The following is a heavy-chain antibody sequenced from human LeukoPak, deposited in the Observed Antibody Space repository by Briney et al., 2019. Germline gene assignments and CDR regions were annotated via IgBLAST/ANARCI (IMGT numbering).Heavy chain of an antibody. J-gene: IGHJ5*02. D-gene: IGHD3-22*01. V-gene: IGHV1-69*13. Sequence: ASVKVSCKASGGTFSSYAISWVRRAPGQGLEWMGGIIPIFGTANYAQKFQGRVTITADESTSTAYMELSSLRSEDTAVYYRARAGPYYYDSSGYYHYDWFDPWGQGTLVTVSS. CDR2: IIPIFGTA. CDR1: GGTFSSYA. CDR3: ARAGPYYYDSSGYYHYDWFDP.